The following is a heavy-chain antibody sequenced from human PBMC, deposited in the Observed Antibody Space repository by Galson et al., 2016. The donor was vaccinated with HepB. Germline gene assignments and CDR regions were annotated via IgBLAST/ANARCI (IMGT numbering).Heavy chain of an antibody. CDR2: ISGSGGST. J-gene: IGHJ4*02. D-gene: IGHD3-3*02. Sequence: SLRLSCAASGFTFSTYAMSWVRQAPGKGLEWVSSISGSGGSTWYADSVKGRFNISRDKPKNTLYLQMDSLRGEDTAIYYCARRIGWGQGTLVTVSS. CDR3: ARRIG. V-gene: IGHV3-23*01. CDR1: GFTFSTYA.